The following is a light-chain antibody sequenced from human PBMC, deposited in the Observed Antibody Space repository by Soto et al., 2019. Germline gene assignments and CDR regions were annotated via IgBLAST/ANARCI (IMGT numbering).Light chain of an antibody. CDR2: DAS. V-gene: IGKV1-8*01. CDR3: QQYTNTNNPWM. J-gene: IGKJ1*01. Sequence: AIRMTQSPSSFSASTGDRVTITCRASQGISSYLACYQQKLGKAPKLLVYDASTLQSGVASRFSGSGSGTEFTLIISGLQPDDSATYYCQQYTNTNNPWMFGQGTKVDI. CDR1: QGISSY.